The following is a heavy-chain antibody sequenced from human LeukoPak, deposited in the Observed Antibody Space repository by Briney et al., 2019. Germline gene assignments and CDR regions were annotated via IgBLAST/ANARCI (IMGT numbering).Heavy chain of an antibody. CDR1: GFTFSSYG. J-gene: IGHJ4*02. D-gene: IGHD3-10*01. CDR3: AKRRGYYGSGVNAYYFDY. V-gene: IGHV3-30*02. CDR2: IRYDGSNK. Sequence: GGSLRLSCSASGFTFSSYGMHWVRQAPGKGPEWGAFIRYDGSNKYYADSVKGRFTISRDNSKNTLYLQMNSLRAEDTAVYYCAKRRGYYGSGVNAYYFDYWGQGTLVTVSS.